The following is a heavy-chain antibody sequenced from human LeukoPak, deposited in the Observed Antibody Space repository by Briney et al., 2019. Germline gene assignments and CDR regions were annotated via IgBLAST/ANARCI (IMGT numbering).Heavy chain of an antibody. CDR2: INPSGGST. Sequence: ASVKVSCKASGYTFTSYYMHWVRQAPGQGLEWMGIINPSGGSTSYAQKFQGKVTMTRDTSTSTVYMELSSLRSEDTAVYYCACRCSGAYGSSGWGQGTMVTVSS. D-gene: IGHD6-13*01. J-gene: IGHJ3*01. V-gene: IGHV1-46*01. CDR1: GYTFTSYY. CDR3: ACRCSGAYGSSG.